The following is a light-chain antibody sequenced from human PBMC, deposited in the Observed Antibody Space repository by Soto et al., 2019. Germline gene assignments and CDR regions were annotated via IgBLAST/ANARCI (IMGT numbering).Light chain of an antibody. J-gene: IGKJ2*01. Sequence: DIQMTQSPSSLSASVGDRVTFTCRASQTISTYLNWYQQKRGKAPKLLIYAATCLESGVPSRFSSSGSGTDFTLPIRSLQQEAFGTYCSQQSSRSPHTFGQANKLEI. CDR2: AAT. V-gene: IGKV1-39*01. CDR3: QQSSRSPHT. CDR1: QTISTY.